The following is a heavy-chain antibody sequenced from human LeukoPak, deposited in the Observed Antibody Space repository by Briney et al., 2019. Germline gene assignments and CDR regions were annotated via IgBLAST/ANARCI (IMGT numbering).Heavy chain of an antibody. Sequence: GASVKVSCKASGYTFTGYYMHWVRQAPGKGLEWMGGFDPEDGETIYAQKFQGRVTMTEDTSTDTAYMELSSLRSEDTAVYYCATANRWQPMPVDYWGQGTLVTVSS. CDR3: ATANRWQPMPVDY. D-gene: IGHD4-23*01. J-gene: IGHJ4*02. CDR2: FDPEDGET. CDR1: GYTFTGYY. V-gene: IGHV1-24*01.